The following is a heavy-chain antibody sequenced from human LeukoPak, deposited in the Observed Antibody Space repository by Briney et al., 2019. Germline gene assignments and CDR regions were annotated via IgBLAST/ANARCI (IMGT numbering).Heavy chain of an antibody. CDR2: ISYDGSNK. CDR1: GFTFSSYG. V-gene: IGHV3-30*03. J-gene: IGHJ6*03. CDR3: ARDVPYYYYYMDV. Sequence: GSLRLSCAASGFTFSSYGMHWVRQAPGKGLEWVAVISYDGSNKYYADSVKGRFTISRDNSKNTLYLQMNSLRAEDTAVYYCARDVPYYYYYMDVWGKGTTVTVSS.